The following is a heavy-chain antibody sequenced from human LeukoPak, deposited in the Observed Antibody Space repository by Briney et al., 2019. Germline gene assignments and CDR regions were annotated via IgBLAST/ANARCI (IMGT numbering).Heavy chain of an antibody. D-gene: IGHD1-26*01. CDR2: ILSVGSIQ. CDR1: GFTFGTYA. Sequence: PGGSLRLSCAASGFTFGTYAMHWVRQAPGKGLEWVAVILSVGSIQHTADSVRGRFIISRDNSKNTLFLQMNRLRTEDTAVYYCARGAILGGYNLIDDWGQGTLVTVSS. V-gene: IGHV3-30*04. J-gene: IGHJ4*02. CDR3: ARGAILGGYNLIDD.